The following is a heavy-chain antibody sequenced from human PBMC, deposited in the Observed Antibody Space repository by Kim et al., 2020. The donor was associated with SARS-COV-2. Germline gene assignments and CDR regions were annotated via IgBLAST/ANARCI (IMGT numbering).Heavy chain of an antibody. CDR2: ISASGGST. CDR1: GFTFSSYA. D-gene: IGHD2-15*01. CDR3: AKDASGYCSGGSCYAFDY. J-gene: IGHJ4*02. Sequence: GGSLRLSCAASGFTFSSYAMSWVRQAPGKGLEWVSAISASGGSTYYADSVKGRFTISRDNSKNTLYLQMNSLRAEDTAVYYCAKDASGYCSGGSCYAFDYRGQGTLVTVSS. V-gene: IGHV3-23*01.